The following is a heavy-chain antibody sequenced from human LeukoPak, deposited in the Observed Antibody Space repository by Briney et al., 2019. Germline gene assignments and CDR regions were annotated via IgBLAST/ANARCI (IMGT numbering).Heavy chain of an antibody. CDR1: EFTVSSNY. CDR3: ARAYGGYYFDS. V-gene: IGHV3-53*01. J-gene: IGHJ4*02. CDR2: IYSGGST. D-gene: IGHD4/OR15-4a*01. Sequence: GGSLRLSCAASEFTVSSNYMSWVRQAPGKGLEWVSVIYSGGSTYYADSVKGRFTISRDNSKNTLYLQMNSLRAEDTAVYYCARAYGGYYFDSWGQGTLVTVSS.